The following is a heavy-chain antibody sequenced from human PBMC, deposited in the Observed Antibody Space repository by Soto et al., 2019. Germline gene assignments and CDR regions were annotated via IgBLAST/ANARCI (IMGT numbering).Heavy chain of an antibody. Sequence: GSLRLSCAASGFTFSSYAMSWVRQAPGKGLEWVSAISGSGGSTYYADSVKGRFTISRDNSKNTLYLQMNSLRAEDTAVYYCAKAGTPGIAVAGTDYWGQGTLVTVSS. J-gene: IGHJ4*02. CDR2: ISGSGGST. CDR1: GFTFSSYA. V-gene: IGHV3-23*01. D-gene: IGHD6-19*01. CDR3: AKAGTPGIAVAGTDY.